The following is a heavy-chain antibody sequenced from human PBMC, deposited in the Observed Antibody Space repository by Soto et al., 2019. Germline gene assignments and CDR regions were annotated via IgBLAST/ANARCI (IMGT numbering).Heavy chain of an antibody. J-gene: IGHJ4*02. V-gene: IGHV4-59*01. Sequence: QVQLQESGPGLVKPSETLSLTCTVSGGSISSYSWSCIRQPPGKGLEWSGHIYYSGSTNYNPSLKSRVPISVDTPKNQFSLKLSSVTAADPAGYYCARGTQGGDCSGGDCSSETDYWGQGTLVTVSS. CDR1: GGSISSYS. CDR2: IYYSGST. CDR3: ARGTQGGDCSGGDCSSETDY. D-gene: IGHD2-15*01.